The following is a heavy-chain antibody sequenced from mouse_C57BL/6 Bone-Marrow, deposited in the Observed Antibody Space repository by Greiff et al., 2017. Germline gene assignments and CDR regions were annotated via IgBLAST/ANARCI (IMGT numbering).Heavy chain of an antibody. CDR1: GFTFSSYG. Sequence: EVQVVESGGDLVKPGGSLKLSCAASGFTFSSYGMSWVRQTPDKRLEWVATISSGGSYTYYPDSVKGRFTISRDNAKNTLYLQMSSLKSEDTAMYYGARHETYYSNCGAYWGQGTLVTVSA. J-gene: IGHJ3*01. CDR2: ISSGGSYT. V-gene: IGHV5-6*01. D-gene: IGHD2-5*01. CDR3: ARHETYYSNCGAY.